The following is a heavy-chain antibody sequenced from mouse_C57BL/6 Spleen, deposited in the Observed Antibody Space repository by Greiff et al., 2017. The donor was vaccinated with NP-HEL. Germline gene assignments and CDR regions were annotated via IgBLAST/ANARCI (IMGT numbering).Heavy chain of an antibody. CDR2: ISSGSSTI. Sequence: EVMLVESGGGLVKPGGSLKLSCAASGFTFSDYGMHWVRQAPEKGLEWVAYISSGSSTIYYADTVKGRFTISRDNAKNTLFLQMTSLRSEDTAMYYCARHEGFAYWGQGTLVTVSA. J-gene: IGHJ3*01. CDR3: ARHEGFAY. V-gene: IGHV5-17*01. CDR1: GFTFSDYG.